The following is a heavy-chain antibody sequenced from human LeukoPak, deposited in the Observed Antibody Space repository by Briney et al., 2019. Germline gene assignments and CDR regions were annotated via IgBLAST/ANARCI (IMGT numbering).Heavy chain of an antibody. D-gene: IGHD3-22*01. CDR3: ARGQYYDSSGSVGGDY. V-gene: IGHV1-8*01. CDR1: GYTFTSYD. J-gene: IGHJ4*02. CDR2: MNPNSGNT. Sequence: ASVKVSCKASGYTFTSYDINWVRQATGQGLEWMGWMNPNSGNTGYAQKFRGRVTMARNTSISTAYMELSSLRSEDTAVYYCARGQYYDSSGSVGGDYWGQGTLVTVSS.